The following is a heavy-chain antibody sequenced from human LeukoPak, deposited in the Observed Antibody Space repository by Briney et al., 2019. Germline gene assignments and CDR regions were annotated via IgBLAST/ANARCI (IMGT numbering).Heavy chain of an antibody. CDR2: ISGSGGST. D-gene: IGHD5-12*01. Sequence: GGSLRLSCAASGFTFSSYAMSWVRQAPGKGLEWVSAISGSGGSTYYADSVKGRFTISRDNSKNTLYLQMNSLRAEDTAVYYCAKDPLLGYGKFGDAFDIWGQGTMVTVSS. V-gene: IGHV3-23*01. J-gene: IGHJ3*02. CDR3: AKDPLLGYGKFGDAFDI. CDR1: GFTFSSYA.